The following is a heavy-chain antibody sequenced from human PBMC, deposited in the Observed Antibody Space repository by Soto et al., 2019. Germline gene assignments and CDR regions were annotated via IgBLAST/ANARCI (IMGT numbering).Heavy chain of an antibody. J-gene: IGHJ6*02. V-gene: IGHV3-30*18. CDR3: AKLGGGTRDYYYGMDV. CDR2: ISYDGSNK. Sequence: PGGSLRLSCAASGFTFSSYGMHWVRQAPGKGLEWVAVISYDGSNKYYADSVKGRFTISRDNSKNTLYLQMNSLRAEDTAVYYCAKLGGGTRDYYYGMDVWGQGTTVTVSS. D-gene: IGHD2-2*01. CDR1: GFTFSSYG.